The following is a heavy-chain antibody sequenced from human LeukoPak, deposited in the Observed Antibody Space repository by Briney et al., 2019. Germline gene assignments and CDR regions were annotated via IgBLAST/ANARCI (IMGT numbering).Heavy chain of an antibody. V-gene: IGHV4-59*01. CDR1: GVSIRSYH. CDR2: IDYSGRP. D-gene: IGHD6-13*01. J-gene: IGHJ5*02. Sequence: PSETLSLTCSVSGVSIRSYHWSWIRQPTAKGLEWIGNIDYSGRPNYNPSLKRRVTITIDTSKNQFSLNLKSVTAADTAVYYCVRDLQQLAYLDPWGQGSLVTVSS. CDR3: VRDLQQLAYLDP.